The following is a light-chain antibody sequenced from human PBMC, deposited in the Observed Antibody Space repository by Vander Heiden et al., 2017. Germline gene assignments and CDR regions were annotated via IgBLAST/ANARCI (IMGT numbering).Light chain of an antibody. J-gene: IGLJ2*01. Sequence: SSALTQDPAVSVVLGQTVSITCQGASLTTSYANWYQQRPGQAPLLVIYSGRSRPSGIPDRFSGSTSGTTASLTITGTQAEDEADYYCNSRDRNDDQVLFGGGTKLTVL. CDR2: SGR. CDR3: NSRDRNDDQVL. V-gene: IGLV3-19*01. CDR1: SLTTSY.